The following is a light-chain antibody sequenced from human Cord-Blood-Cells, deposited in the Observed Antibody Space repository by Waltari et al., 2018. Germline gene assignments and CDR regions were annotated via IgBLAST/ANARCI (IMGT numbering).Light chain of an antibody. V-gene: IGKV2-28*01. CDR3: MQALQTPVT. CDR2: LGS. J-gene: IGKJ4*01. Sequence: DIVMTQSPLSLPVTPGEPASISCRSSQSLLHSNGYNYLDWYLQKPGQSPQLLIYLGSNRASGVPDRFSGSVSGTGFTLKISRVEAEDVGVYYCMQALQTPVTFGGGTKVEIK. CDR1: QSLLHSNGYNY.